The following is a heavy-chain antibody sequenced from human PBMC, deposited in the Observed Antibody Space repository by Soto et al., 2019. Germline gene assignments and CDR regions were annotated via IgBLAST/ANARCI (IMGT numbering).Heavy chain of an antibody. CDR3: ARNYYDSSGYYY. Sequence: SLTVSFTGFGGTFTSYAIILVRKATGQGLEWMGGIIPIFGTANYAQKFQGRVTITADKSTSTAYMELSSLRSEDTAVYYCARNYYDSSGYYYWGQGTPVTFS. CDR1: GGTFTSYA. CDR2: IIPIFGTA. J-gene: IGHJ4*02. D-gene: IGHD3-22*01. V-gene: IGHV1-69*06.